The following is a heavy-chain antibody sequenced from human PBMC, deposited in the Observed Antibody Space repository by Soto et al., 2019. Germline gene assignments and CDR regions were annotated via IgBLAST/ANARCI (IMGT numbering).Heavy chain of an antibody. D-gene: IGHD3-10*01. Sequence: GGSLRLSCAASGFTFSSYGMHWVRQAPGKGLEWVAVISYDGSNKYYADSVKGRFTISRDNSKNTLYLQMNSLRAEDTAVYYCAKAARSITINNWFDPWGQGTLVTVSS. J-gene: IGHJ5*02. V-gene: IGHV3-30*18. CDR2: ISYDGSNK. CDR1: GFTFSSYG. CDR3: AKAARSITINNWFDP.